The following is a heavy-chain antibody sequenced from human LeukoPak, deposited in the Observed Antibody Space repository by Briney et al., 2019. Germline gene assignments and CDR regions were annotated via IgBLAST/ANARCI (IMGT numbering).Heavy chain of an antibody. V-gene: IGHV3-49*04. J-gene: IGHJ4*02. CDR1: GVTFSTSV. CDR2: IRSKAYRGAT. D-gene: IGHD3-22*01. Sequence: PGGSLRLSCAASGVTFSTSVMTWVRQAPGKGLEWVGFIRSKAYRGATKNAASVKDRFTISRDDSKSIAYLQMNSLKTEDTAIYYCTSVYDTSAYYHSGIDYWGQGTLVTVSS. CDR3: TSVYDTSAYYHSGIDY.